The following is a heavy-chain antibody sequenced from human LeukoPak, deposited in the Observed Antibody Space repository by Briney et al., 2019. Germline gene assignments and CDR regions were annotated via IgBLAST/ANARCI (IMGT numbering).Heavy chain of an antibody. CDR1: GFTFNNYP. J-gene: IGHJ3*02. CDR3: VKDSAQLDRPWAFDI. CDR2: ISRTGGAT. V-gene: IGHV3-64D*06. D-gene: IGHD1-1*01. Sequence: EPGGSLRLSCSVSGFTFNNYPMHWVRQAPGKGLQYVSAISRTGGATYYADSVKGRFTISRDDSKNTLYLQMSSLRPEDTAVYYCVKDSAQLDRPWAFDIWGQGTMVTVSS.